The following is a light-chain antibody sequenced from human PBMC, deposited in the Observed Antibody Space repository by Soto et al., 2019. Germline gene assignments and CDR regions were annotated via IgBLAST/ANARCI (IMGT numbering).Light chain of an antibody. Sequence: DIQITQSPSTLSASVGARVTMTCRASQSVSNWLAWYQQKPGKAPKLLIYDASTLEGGVPSRFSGSGSGTEFTLTISSLQPDDYATYYCRQYTSYWTFGQGTKVDIK. CDR2: DAS. CDR3: RQYTSYWT. V-gene: IGKV1-5*01. CDR1: QSVSNW. J-gene: IGKJ1*01.